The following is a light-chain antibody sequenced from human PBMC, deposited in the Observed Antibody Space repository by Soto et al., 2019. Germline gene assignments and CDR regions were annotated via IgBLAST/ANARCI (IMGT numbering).Light chain of an antibody. CDR2: EVI. CDR3: SSFTSSSTRV. J-gene: IGLJ2*01. V-gene: IGLV2-14*01. CDR1: ASDVGGYNY. Sequence: QSALTQPASVSGSPEQSIPISCTGTASDVGGYNYVSWYQQHPGKAPKLMIYEVIKRPSGISNRFSGSKSGNTASLTISGLQAEDEADYYCSSFTSSSTRVFGGGTKLTVL.